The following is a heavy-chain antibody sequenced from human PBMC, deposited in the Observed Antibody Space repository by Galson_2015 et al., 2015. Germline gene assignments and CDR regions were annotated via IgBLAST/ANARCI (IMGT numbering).Heavy chain of an antibody. CDR3: ARLAWAGDRRGIDS. D-gene: IGHD3-16*01. V-gene: IGHV3-7*01. Sequence: SLRLSCAVSGFTLSNYWMSWVRQAPGKGLEWVANIKEDGSAKYYVDSAKDRFTVSRDNARNSLFLQMDSLRAEDTVVYFCARLAWAGDRRGIDSWGQGTLVTVSS. CDR2: IKEDGSAK. CDR1: GFTLSNYW. J-gene: IGHJ4*02.